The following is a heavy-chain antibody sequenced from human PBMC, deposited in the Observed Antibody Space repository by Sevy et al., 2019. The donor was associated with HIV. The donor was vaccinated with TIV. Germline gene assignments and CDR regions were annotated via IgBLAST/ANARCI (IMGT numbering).Heavy chain of an antibody. D-gene: IGHD3-22*01. CDR2: ISGNGGSGDKT. CDR3: ARKYDSSGYFDY. CDR1: GFTFSNYA. J-gene: IGHJ4*02. V-gene: IGHV3-23*01. Sequence: GGSLRLSCAASGFTFSNYAMNWVRQAPGKGLEWVSGISGNGGSGDKTNYADSGKGRFTISRDNSKNSLYLQLNSLRAEVTAIYYCARKYDSSGYFDYWGQGTLVTVSS.